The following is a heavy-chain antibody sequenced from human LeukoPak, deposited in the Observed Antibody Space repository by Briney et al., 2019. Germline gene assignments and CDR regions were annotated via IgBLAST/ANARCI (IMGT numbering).Heavy chain of an antibody. CDR3: ARGGFSGYAPFDY. CDR1: GFTFSSYS. CDR2: ISSGSSYI. V-gene: IGHV3-21*01. D-gene: IGHD5-12*01. J-gene: IGHJ4*02. Sequence: GGSLRLSCAASGFTFSSYSMNWVRQAPGKGLEWVSSISSGSSYIYYADSVKGRFTISRDNAKNSLYLQMNSLRAEDTAVYFCARGGFSGYAPFDYWGQGALVTVSS.